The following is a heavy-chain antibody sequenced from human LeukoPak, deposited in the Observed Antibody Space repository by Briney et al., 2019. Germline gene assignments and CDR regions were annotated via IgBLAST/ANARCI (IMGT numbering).Heavy chain of an antibody. D-gene: IGHD3-22*01. V-gene: IGHV1-18*01. CDR2: ISAYNGNT. Sequence: GASVTLSCMASGYTFTSYGISWVRQAPGQGLEWMGWISAYNGNTNYAQKLQGRVTMTTDTSTSTAYMELRSLRSDDTAVYYCARGPPPYYYDSSGYYELDYWGQGTLVTVSS. CDR1: GYTFTSYG. CDR3: ARGPPPYYYDSSGYYELDY. J-gene: IGHJ4*02.